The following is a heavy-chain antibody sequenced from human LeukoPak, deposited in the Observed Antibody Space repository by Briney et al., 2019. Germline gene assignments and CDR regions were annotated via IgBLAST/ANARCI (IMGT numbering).Heavy chain of an antibody. CDR3: ARGPYGDYADYFDY. D-gene: IGHD4-17*01. J-gene: IGHJ4*02. CDR1: GGSISSYY. V-gene: IGHV4-4*07. Sequence: SETLSLTCTVSGGSISSYYWSWVRQPAGKGLEWIGRMYTIRNINYNPSLKSRVTMSVDTSKNQFSLKRSSVTAADTAVYYCARGPYGDYADYFDYWGQGTLVTVSS. CDR2: MYTIRNI.